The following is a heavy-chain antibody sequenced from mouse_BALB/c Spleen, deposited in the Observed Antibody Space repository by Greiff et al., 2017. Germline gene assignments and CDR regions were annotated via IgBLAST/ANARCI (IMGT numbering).Heavy chain of an antibody. CDR1: GYTFSSYW. CDR2: ILPGSGST. CDR3: ARRYYGYYWYFDV. J-gene: IGHJ1*01. D-gene: IGHD1-2*01. V-gene: IGHV1-9*01. Sequence: VQLQQSGAELMKPGASVKISCKATGYTFSSYWIEWVKQRPGHGLEWIGEILPGSGSTNYNEKFKGKATFTADTSSNTAYMQLSSLTSEDSAVYYCARRYYGYYWYFDVWGAGTTVTVSS.